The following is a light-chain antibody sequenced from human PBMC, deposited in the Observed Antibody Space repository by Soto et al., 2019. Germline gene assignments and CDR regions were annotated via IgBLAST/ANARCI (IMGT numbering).Light chain of an antibody. V-gene: IGLV2-8*01. CDR1: KNDIGVYDF. J-gene: IGLJ1*01. CDR2: EVV. CDR3: KSYAGSNTYV. Sequence: QSALTQPPSASGSPGQSGTISCTGTKNDIGVYDFVSWYQHHPGKAPRLIIYEVVQRPSGVPERFSGSKSGNTASLTVSGLQAADEADYFCKSYAGSNTYVFGSGTKVTVL.